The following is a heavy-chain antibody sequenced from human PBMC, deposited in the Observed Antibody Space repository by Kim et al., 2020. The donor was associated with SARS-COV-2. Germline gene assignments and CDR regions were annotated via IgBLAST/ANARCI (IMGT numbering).Heavy chain of an antibody. CDR3: ARQVVSAWFNFDL. D-gene: IGHD2-15*01. J-gene: IGHJ3*01. V-gene: IGHV4-39*01. Sequence: YTLSLKNRLTIPGDTSKKQSSLKVTSVTAADTAMYYCARQVVSAWFNFDLWGQGTMVTVSS.